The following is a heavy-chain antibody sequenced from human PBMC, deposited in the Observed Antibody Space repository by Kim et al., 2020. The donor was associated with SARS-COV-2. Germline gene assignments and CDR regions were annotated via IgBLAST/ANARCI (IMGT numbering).Heavy chain of an antibody. V-gene: IGHV3-9*01. CDR3: AKERPTRRYFDL. Sequence: GGSLRLSCAASGFTFDDYAMHWVRQAPGKGLEWVSGISWNSGSIGYADSVKGRFTISRDNAKNSLYLQMNSLRAEDTALYYCAKERPTRRYFDLWGRGTLVTVSS. CDR1: GFTFDDYA. CDR2: ISWNSGSI. J-gene: IGHJ2*01.